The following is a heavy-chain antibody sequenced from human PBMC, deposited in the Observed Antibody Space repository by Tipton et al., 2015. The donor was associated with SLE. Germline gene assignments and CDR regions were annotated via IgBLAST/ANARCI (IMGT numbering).Heavy chain of an antibody. J-gene: IGHJ3*02. V-gene: IGHV4-39*07. CDR3: ARWIFVTMTADFDN. CDR2: INYSGTT. CDR1: GGSISISSYY. D-gene: IGHD5-12*01. Sequence: TLSLTCTVSGGSISISSYYWAWIRQPPGKELECIGNINYSGTTSYNPSLKSRVTMSVDTSQNQFSLTLRSVTAADTAIYYCARWIFVTMTADFDNW.